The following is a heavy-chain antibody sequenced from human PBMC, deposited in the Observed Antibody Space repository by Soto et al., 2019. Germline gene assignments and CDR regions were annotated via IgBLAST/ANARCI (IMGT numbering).Heavy chain of an antibody. CDR3: ARGGHVVVVTAAFDY. V-gene: IGHV1-46*01. CDR1: GNTFTNYY. CDR2: INPSGGHT. J-gene: IGHJ4*02. Sequence: PPASVKVSCKASGNTFTNYYIHWVRQAPGQGLEWMGTINPSGGHTTYAQKFLGRVTMTRDTSTSTLYMELTSLRSEDTAVYYCARGGHVVVVTAAFDYWGQGTLVTVSS. D-gene: IGHD2-21*02.